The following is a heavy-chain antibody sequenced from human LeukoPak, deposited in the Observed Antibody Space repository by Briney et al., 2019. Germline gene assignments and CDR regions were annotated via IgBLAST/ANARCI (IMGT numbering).Heavy chain of an antibody. CDR1: GYTFTGYY. V-gene: IGHV1-2*04. CDR3: ARVPSGGPFDY. CDR2: INPDSGGT. J-gene: IGHJ4*02. Sequence: GASVKVSCRASGYTFTGYYMSWVRQAPGQGLEWMGWINPDSGGTHYAQNFQGWVTMTTGTSTSTAYMEVRSLTSDDTAVYYCARVPSGGPFDYWGQGTLVTVSS. D-gene: IGHD2-15*01.